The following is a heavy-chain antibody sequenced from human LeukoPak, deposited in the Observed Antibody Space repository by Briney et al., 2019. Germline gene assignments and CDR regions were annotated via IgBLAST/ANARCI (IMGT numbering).Heavy chain of an antibody. D-gene: IGHD3-9*01. CDR3: ARGVYDMVDAFDI. V-gene: IGHV1-18*01. J-gene: IGHJ3*02. Sequence: GASVKVSCKASGYTFINYGISWVRQAPGQGLEWMGWINLYNGNTNYAQKFQGRVTMTTDTSTSTAYMELRSLRSDDTAVYCCARGVYDMVDAFDIWGQGTMVIVSS. CDR1: GYTFINYG. CDR2: INLYNGNT.